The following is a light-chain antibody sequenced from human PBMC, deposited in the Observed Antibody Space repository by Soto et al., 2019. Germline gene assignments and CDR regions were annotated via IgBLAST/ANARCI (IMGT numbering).Light chain of an antibody. J-gene: IGLJ1*01. CDR1: SSDVGGYNY. CDR2: EVS. Sequence: VLTQPASVSGSRGQSITISCTGTSSDVGGYNYVSWYQQYPDKAPKLMIYEVSNRPSGVSNRFSGSKSGNTASLTISGLQAEDEADYYCSSYRSSSTLYVFGTGTKVTVL. CDR3: SSYRSSSTLYV. V-gene: IGLV2-14*01.